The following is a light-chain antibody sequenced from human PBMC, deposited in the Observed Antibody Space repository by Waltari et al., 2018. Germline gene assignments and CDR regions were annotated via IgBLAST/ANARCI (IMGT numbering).Light chain of an antibody. Sequence: MHMTESPSTLSASAGDTVTITCRASQSIVSWVAWYQQKPGKAPKLLIDKASSLQSGVPSTFSGSGSGTDFTLTISSLQPDDFATYYCQQYFSGCTFGQGTNLEIK. CDR3: QQYFSGCT. CDR1: QSIVSW. J-gene: IGKJ2*02. V-gene: IGKV1-5*03. CDR2: KAS.